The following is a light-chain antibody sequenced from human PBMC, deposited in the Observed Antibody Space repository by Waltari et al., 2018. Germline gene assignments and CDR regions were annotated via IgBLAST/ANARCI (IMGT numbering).Light chain of an antibody. J-gene: IGLJ2*01. V-gene: IGLV1-40*01. CDR3: QSSDTTLSGYVL. CDR1: GHD. CDR2: GST. Sequence: GHDVHWYQQVPGTAPKLLIFGSTNRPSGVPDRFSGSKSGTSASLVITGLQAEDEADYFCQSSDTTLSGYVLFGGGTKLTVL.